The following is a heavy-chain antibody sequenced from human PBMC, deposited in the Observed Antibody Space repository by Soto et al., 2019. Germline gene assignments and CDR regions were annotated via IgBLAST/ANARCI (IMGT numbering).Heavy chain of an antibody. Sequence: EASVKVSCKASGYTFTSYGISWVRQAPGQGLEWMGWISAYNGNTNYAQKLQGRVTMTTDTSTSTAYMELRSLRSDDTAVYYCARERGYDPVYYYYGMDVWGQGTTVTVSS. V-gene: IGHV1-18*01. CDR3: ARERGYDPVYYYYGMDV. D-gene: IGHD3-3*01. CDR1: GYTFTSYG. J-gene: IGHJ6*02. CDR2: ISAYNGNT.